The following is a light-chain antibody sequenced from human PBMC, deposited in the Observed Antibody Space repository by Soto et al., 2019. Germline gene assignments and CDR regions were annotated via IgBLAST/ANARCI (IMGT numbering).Light chain of an antibody. V-gene: IGLV2-14*03. CDR2: DVS. CDR1: SSDVGGYNY. Sequence: QSALTQPASVSGSPGQSITISCTGTSSDVGGYNYVSWYQQYPGKAPKLMIYDVSKRPSGVSNRFSGSKSGNTASLTISGLQAEDEADYYCSSYTSGNTLVLFGGGTQLTVL. CDR3: SSYTSGNTLVL. J-gene: IGLJ2*01.